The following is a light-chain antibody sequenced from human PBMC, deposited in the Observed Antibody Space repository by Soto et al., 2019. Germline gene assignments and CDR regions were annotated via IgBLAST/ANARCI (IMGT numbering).Light chain of an antibody. Sequence: QSGLTQPASVSGSPGQSITSSCTGTSSDVGGYNYVAWYQQHPGKVPRLMIYEVSNRPSGVSNRFSGSKSGSTASLTISGLQAEDEADYYCISYTSSSTSYVFGTGTK. V-gene: IGLV2-14*01. CDR3: ISYTSSSTSYV. CDR2: EVS. CDR1: SSDVGGYNY. J-gene: IGLJ1*01.